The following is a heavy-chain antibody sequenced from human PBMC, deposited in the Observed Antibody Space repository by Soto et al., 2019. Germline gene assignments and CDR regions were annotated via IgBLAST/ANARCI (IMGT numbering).Heavy chain of an antibody. J-gene: IGHJ2*01. CDR2: INPNSGGT. CDR1: GYTFTGYY. D-gene: IGHD3-10*01. V-gene: IGHV1-2*02. CDR3: ARDWPPKQGDWYFDL. Sequence: QVQLVQSGAEVKKPGASVKVSCKASGYTFTGYYMHWVRQAPGQGLEWMGWINPNSGGTNYAQKLQGRVTMTRDTSISTAYMERSRLRSDDTAGYYCARDWPPKQGDWYFDLWGRGTLVTVSS.